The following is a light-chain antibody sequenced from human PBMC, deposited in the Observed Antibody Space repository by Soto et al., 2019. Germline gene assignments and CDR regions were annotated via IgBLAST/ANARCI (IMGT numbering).Light chain of an antibody. CDR2: SES. CDR3: QQYGNWLTWT. J-gene: IGKJ1*01. V-gene: IGKV3-15*01. CDR1: ERISTN. Sequence: EIVMTQSPVTLSVSPGESATIFCRASERISTNLAWYQQRPGQAPRLLIYSESTMATGVPARFSGSGSATEFTLTISSLQPEDCATYYCQQYGNWLTWTFGQGTRVEIK.